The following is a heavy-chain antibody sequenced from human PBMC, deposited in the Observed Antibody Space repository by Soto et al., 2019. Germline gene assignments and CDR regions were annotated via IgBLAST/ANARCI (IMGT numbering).Heavy chain of an antibody. CDR2: ISYDGSNK. CDR3: AKDGPGKGYYYDSSGYSHYYYGMDV. V-gene: IGHV3-30*18. J-gene: IGHJ6*02. Sequence: GGSLRLSCAASGFTFSSYGMHWVRQAPGKGLEWVAVISYDGSNKYYADSVKGRFTISRDNSKNTLYLQMNSLRAEDTAVYYCAKDGPGKGYYYDSSGYSHYYYGMDVWGQGTTVTVSS. CDR1: GFTFSSYG. D-gene: IGHD3-22*01.